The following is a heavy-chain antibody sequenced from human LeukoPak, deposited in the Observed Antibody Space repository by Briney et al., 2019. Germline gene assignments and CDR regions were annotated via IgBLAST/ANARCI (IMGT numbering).Heavy chain of an antibody. Sequence: SETLSLTCAVYGGSFSGYYWSWIRRPPGKGLEWIGEINHSGSTNYNPSLKSRVPISVDTSKNQFSLKLSSVTAADTAVYYCAIEHYDILTGYYSPDYYYGMDVWGKGTTVTVSS. J-gene: IGHJ6*04. CDR3: AIEHYDILTGYYSPDYYYGMDV. CDR2: INHSGST. V-gene: IGHV4-34*01. CDR1: GGSFSGYY. D-gene: IGHD3-9*01.